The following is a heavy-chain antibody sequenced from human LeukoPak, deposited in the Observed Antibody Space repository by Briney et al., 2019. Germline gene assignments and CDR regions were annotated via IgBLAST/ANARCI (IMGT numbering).Heavy chain of an antibody. D-gene: IGHD3-22*01. J-gene: IGHJ4*02. Sequence: SETLSLTCTVSGGSISSHYWSWIRQPPGKGLEWIGYIYYSGSTNYNPSLKSRVTISVDTSKNQFSLKLSSVTAADTAVYYCARSAGYYDSSGYYYALEVFDYWGQGTLVTVSS. CDR3: ARSAGYYDSSGYYYALEVFDY. CDR2: IYYSGST. CDR1: GGSISSHY. V-gene: IGHV4-59*11.